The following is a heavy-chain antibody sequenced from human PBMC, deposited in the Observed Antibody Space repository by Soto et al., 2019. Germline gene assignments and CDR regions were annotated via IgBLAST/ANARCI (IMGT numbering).Heavy chain of an antibody. Sequence: GGSLRLSCAASGFTFSDYYMSWIRQAPGKGLEWVSYISSSGSTIYYADSVKGRFTISRDNAKNSLYLQMNSLRAEDTAVYYCARDLGSSSWYFFAFDIWGQGTMVTVSS. D-gene: IGHD6-13*01. CDR1: GFTFSDYY. V-gene: IGHV3-11*01. CDR2: ISSSGSTI. CDR3: ARDLGSSSWYFFAFDI. J-gene: IGHJ3*02.